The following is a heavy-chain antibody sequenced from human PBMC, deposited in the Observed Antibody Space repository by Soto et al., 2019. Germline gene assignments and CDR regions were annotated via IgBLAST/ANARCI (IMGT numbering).Heavy chain of an antibody. CDR1: GDTFSNYA. CDR2: IIPFYDKP. D-gene: IGHD3-10*01. Sequence: QVELVQSGIEVKNPGSSVKVSCKASGDTFSNYAINWVRQAPGQGLEWMGGIIPFYDKPNYAENFLGRVTISADKFTATAYLEVSSLRSEDTAVYFCARGYRELFFYAMDVWGRGNPVIVSS. J-gene: IGHJ6*02. V-gene: IGHV1-69*06. CDR3: ARGYRELFFYAMDV.